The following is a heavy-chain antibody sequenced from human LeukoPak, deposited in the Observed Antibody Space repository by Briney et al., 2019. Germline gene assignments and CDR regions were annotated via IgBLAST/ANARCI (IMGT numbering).Heavy chain of an antibody. J-gene: IGHJ4*02. CDR2: ISAYNGNT. CDR3: ARDLVGWFGELLLYYFDY. D-gene: IGHD3-10*01. V-gene: IGHV1-18*01. CDR1: GYTLTSYG. Sequence: ASVKVSCKASGYTLTSYGISWVRHAPGQGREWMGWISAYNGNTNYAQKLQGRVTMTTDTSTSTAYRELRSLRSDDTAVYYCARDLVGWFGELLLYYFDYWGQGTLVTVSS.